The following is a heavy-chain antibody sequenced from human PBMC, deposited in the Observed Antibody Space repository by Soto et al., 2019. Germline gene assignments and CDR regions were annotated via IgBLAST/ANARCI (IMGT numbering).Heavy chain of an antibody. D-gene: IGHD2-2*01. CDR3: ARLHCGSPPCVPLDP. V-gene: IGHV4-39*01. Sequence: PSETLSLTCTVSGDSIGSSTYFWGWGRQPPGKGLEWIGRIYYSGSTSYNPSLKSRVTMSVDTSKKQLSIRLRSVPAAATAVYYCARLHCGSPPCVPLDPWRQRTLVTVSS. CDR1: GDSIGSSTYF. J-gene: IGHJ5*02. CDR2: IYYSGST.